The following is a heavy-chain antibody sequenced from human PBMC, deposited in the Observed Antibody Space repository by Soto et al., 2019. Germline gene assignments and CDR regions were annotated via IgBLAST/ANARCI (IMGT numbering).Heavy chain of an antibody. CDR2: ISAHNGNT. V-gene: IGHV1-18*01. Sequence: QVHLVPSGAEVKKPGDSVKVSCKGSGYIFTTYGITWVRQAPGQGLEWMGWISAHNGNTNYAQKLQGRVTVTRDTATSTDYMELRNLRSDETAVSYWARGRYGDYWGQGALVTVSS. CDR1: GYIFTTYG. D-gene: IGHD1-1*01. CDR3: ARGRYGDY. J-gene: IGHJ4*02.